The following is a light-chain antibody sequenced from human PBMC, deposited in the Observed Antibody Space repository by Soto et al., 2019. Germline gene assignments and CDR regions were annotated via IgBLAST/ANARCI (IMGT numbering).Light chain of an antibody. Sequence: EIVLTQSPGTLSLSPGERATLSCRASQSVSATYLAWYQQKPGQDPRLLIYGASNRATGIPDRFTGSGSGTDFTLTISRLEPEDFAVYFCQQYVSSPMYTFGQGTKLEIK. CDR3: QQYVSSPMYT. J-gene: IGKJ2*01. V-gene: IGKV3-20*01. CDR2: GAS. CDR1: QSVSATY.